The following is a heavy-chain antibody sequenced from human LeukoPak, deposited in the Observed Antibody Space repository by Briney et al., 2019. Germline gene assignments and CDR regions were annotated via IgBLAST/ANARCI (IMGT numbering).Heavy chain of an antibody. V-gene: IGHV4-39*07. D-gene: IGHD6-19*01. CDR3: ARSISSGWYYYYYYYMDV. J-gene: IGHJ6*03. CDR2: ISYSGST. CDR1: GGSISSSSYY. Sequence: PSETLSLTCTVSGGSISSSSYYWGWIRQPPGKGLEWIGSISYSGSTNYNPSLKSRVTISVDTSKNQFSLKLSSVTAADTAVYYCARSISSGWYYYYYYYMDVWGKGTTVTISS.